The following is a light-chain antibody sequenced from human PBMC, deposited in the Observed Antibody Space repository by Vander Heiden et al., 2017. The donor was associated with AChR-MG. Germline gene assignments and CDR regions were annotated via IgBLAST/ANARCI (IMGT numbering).Light chain of an antibody. CDR3: QAWDRNIVV. Sequence: SYELSQPPSVSVSPGRPASLTCAGDVLGDKTVPRFQQKPGQSPVLVMYQDTKRPSGIPERFSGSNSGNTATLTISWTQAMDEADYFCQAWDRNIVVFGGGTKLTVL. V-gene: IGLV3-1*01. CDR1: VLGDKT. J-gene: IGLJ2*01. CDR2: QDT.